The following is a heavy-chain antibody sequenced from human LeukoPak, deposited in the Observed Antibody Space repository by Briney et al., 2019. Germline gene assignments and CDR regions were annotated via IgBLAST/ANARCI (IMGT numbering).Heavy chain of an antibody. CDR3: ARGRYGDYLFDY. V-gene: IGHV3-21*01. CDR1: GFTFSSYS. D-gene: IGHD4-17*01. J-gene: IGHJ4*02. Sequence: PGGSLRLSCAASGFTFSSYSMNWVRQAPGKGLEWVSSISSSSSYIYYSDSVKGRFTISRDNAKNSLYLQMNSLRAEDTAVYYCARGRYGDYLFDYWGQGTLVTVSS. CDR2: ISSSSSYI.